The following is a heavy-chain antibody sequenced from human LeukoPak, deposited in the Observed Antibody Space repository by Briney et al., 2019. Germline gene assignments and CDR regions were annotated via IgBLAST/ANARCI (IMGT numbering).Heavy chain of an antibody. CDR1: GFAFSSYA. D-gene: IGHD5-18*01. Sequence: GGSLRLSGAASGFAFSSYAMSWVRQAPGKGLEWVSAISGSGGSTYYADSVKGRFTISRDNSKNTLYLQMNSLRAEDTAVYYCAKDRRNSYGDDAFDIWGQGTMVTVSS. V-gene: IGHV3-23*01. J-gene: IGHJ3*02. CDR3: AKDRRNSYGDDAFDI. CDR2: ISGSGGST.